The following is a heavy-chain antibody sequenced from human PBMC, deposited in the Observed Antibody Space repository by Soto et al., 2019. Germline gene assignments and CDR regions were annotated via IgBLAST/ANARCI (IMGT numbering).Heavy chain of an antibody. V-gene: IGHV4-34*01. CDR1: GGSFSGYY. J-gene: IGHJ4*02. CDR3: ARDKITGLFDY. D-gene: IGHD2-8*02. Sequence: SETLSLTCAVFGGSFSGYYGTWIRQPPGTGLEWIGEINHSGSTNYNPSLKSRVTISVGTSKNQFSLKLTSVTAADTAVYYCARDKITGLFDYWGQGTLVTVSS. CDR2: INHSGST.